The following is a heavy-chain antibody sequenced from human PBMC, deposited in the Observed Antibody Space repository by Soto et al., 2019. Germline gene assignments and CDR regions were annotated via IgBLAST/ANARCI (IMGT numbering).Heavy chain of an antibody. J-gene: IGHJ4*02. V-gene: IGHV4-34*01. D-gene: IGHD3-22*01. Sequence: SKTLSITCAVYGGSFRGYYWSWIRQPPGKGLEWIGEINHSGSTNYNPSLKSRVTISVDTSKNQFSLKLSSVTAADTAVYYCARKGQTLGYDSSGWALDYWGQGTLVTVS. CDR2: INHSGST. CDR1: GGSFRGYY. CDR3: ARKGQTLGYDSSGWALDY.